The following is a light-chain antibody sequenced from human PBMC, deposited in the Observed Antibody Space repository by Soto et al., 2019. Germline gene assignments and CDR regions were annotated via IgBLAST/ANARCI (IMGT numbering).Light chain of an antibody. Sequence: DIQMTQSPSTLSASVGDRVTITCRASQSISSWLAWYQQKPGKAPKLLIYDASSLESGVPSRISGSESGTEFTLTNSSLQPDDFATYSCQQYNSYWTFGQGTKVEIK. CDR2: DAS. CDR1: QSISSW. CDR3: QQYNSYWT. J-gene: IGKJ1*01. V-gene: IGKV1-5*01.